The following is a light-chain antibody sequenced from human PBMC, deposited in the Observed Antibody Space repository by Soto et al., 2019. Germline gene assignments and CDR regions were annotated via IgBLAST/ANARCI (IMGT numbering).Light chain of an antibody. J-gene: IGLJ1*01. Sequence: QAVVTQPPSASGTPGQRVTISCSGSSSNIGSNYVYWYQQLPGTAPKLLIYRNNQRPSGVPDRFSGSKSGTSASLAISGLRSEDEAEYYCAAWDDSLSGYVFGTGTKVTVL. V-gene: IGLV1-47*01. CDR1: SSNIGSNY. CDR2: RNN. CDR3: AAWDDSLSGYV.